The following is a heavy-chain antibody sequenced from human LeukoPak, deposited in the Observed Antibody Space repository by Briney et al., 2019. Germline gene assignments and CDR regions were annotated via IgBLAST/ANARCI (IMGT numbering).Heavy chain of an antibody. D-gene: IGHD3-22*01. V-gene: IGHV3-30-3*01. J-gene: IGHJ4*02. CDR3: ARDPIYYDSSGYPDY. Sequence: GGSLRLSCAASGFTFSNYNMNWVRQAPGKGLEWVAVISYDGSNKYYADSVKGRFTISGDNSKNTLYLQMNSLRAEDTAVYYCARDPIYYDSSGYPDYWGQGTLVTVSS. CDR1: GFTFSNYN. CDR2: ISYDGSNK.